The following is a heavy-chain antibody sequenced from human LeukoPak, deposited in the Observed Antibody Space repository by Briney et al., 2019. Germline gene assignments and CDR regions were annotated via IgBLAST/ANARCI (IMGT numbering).Heavy chain of an antibody. V-gene: IGHV1-2*02. Sequence: GASVKVSRKASGDTLTGYYMHWVRQAPGQGRGWMGWINPNSGGTNYAQKLQGRVTMTRDTSISTAYMELSRLRSDDTAVYYCARDSGSDAFDIWGQGTMVTVSS. CDR1: GDTLTGYY. D-gene: IGHD3-22*01. J-gene: IGHJ3*02. CDR3: ARDSGSDAFDI. CDR2: INPNSGGT.